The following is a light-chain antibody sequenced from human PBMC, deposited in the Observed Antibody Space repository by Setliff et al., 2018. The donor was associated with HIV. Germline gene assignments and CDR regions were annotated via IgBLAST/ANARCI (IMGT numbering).Light chain of an antibody. Sequence: DIVMTQSPDSLAVSLGERATINCKSSQSVLSSSNNKKYLARYQQKPGQPPKLLIYWASTRESGVTDRFSGSGYGTDFTLTISSLQAEDVAVYYCQQYYSSPLTFAGGTKV. J-gene: IGKJ4*01. CDR3: QQYYSSPLT. CDR2: WAS. V-gene: IGKV4-1*01. CDR1: QSVLSSSNNKKY.